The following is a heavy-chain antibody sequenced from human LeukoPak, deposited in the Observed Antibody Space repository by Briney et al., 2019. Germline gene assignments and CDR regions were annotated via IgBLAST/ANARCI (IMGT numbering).Heavy chain of an antibody. V-gene: IGHV4-59*08. CDR3: ARHGRRAAAGWGDNWFDP. Sequence: PSETLSLTCTVSGGSISSYYWSWIRQPPGKGLEWIGYIYHSGSSNHNPSLKSRVTISVDTSKKQFSLKLSSVTAADTAVYYCARHGRRAAAGWGDNWFDPWGQGTLVTVSS. J-gene: IGHJ5*02. CDR2: IYHSGSS. D-gene: IGHD6-13*01. CDR1: GGSISSYY.